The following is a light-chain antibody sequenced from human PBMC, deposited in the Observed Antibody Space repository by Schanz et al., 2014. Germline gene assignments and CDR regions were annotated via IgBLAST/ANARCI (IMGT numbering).Light chain of an antibody. CDR1: SSDAGVYNY. CDR2: DVI. CDR3: CSYVAHHWL. Sequence: QSALTQPASVSGSPGQSITISCTGTSSDAGVYNYVSWYQQYPGKAPKLMIYDVINRPSGVSDRFSGSKSGNTASLTISGLQAEDEADYYCCSYVAHHWLFGVGTKLTVL. V-gene: IGLV2-14*01. J-gene: IGLJ3*02.